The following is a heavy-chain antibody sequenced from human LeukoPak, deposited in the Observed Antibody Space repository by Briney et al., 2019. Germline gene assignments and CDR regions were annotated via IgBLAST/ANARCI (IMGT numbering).Heavy chain of an antibody. CDR1: GGSISSGDYY. Sequence: SETLSLTCTVSGGSISSGDYYWSWIRQPPGKGLEWIENIYYSGSTYYNPSLKGRVTISVDTSKNQFSLKLSSVTAADTAVYYCARLGYCSGGSCYGWFDPWGQGTLVTVSS. V-gene: IGHV4-30-4*01. J-gene: IGHJ5*02. D-gene: IGHD2-15*01. CDR2: IYYSGST. CDR3: ARLGYCSGGSCYGWFDP.